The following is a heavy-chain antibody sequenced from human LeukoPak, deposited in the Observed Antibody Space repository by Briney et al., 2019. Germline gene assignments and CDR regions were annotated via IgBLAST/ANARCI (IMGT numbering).Heavy chain of an antibody. CDR3: AAGWFYYDRTGSRYYFDY. V-gene: IGHV4-39*07. J-gene: IGHJ4*02. CDR1: GGSISSPSSY. D-gene: IGHD3-22*01. CDR2: FYYSGNT. Sequence: PSETLSLTCTISGGSISSPSSYRGWIRQPPGTGLEWIGSFYYSGNTYYNPSLKSPVTISIDTSKNQLSLRLSSVTAADTAVYYCAAGWFYYDRTGSRYYFDYWGQGTLVTVSS.